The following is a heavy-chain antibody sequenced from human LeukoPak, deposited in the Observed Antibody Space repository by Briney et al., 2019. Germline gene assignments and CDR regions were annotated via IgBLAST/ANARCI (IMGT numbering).Heavy chain of an antibody. D-gene: IGHD3-16*01. Sequence: GGSLRLSCAASGFTFSSYSMNWVRQAPGKGLEWVSSISSSSSYIYYADSVKGRFTISRDNAKNSLYLQMNSLRAEDTAVYYCARAGNSWGRPCYYYYMDVWGKGTTVTISS. CDR2: ISSSSSYI. CDR1: GFTFSSYS. V-gene: IGHV3-21*01. J-gene: IGHJ6*03. CDR3: ARAGNSWGRPCYYYYMDV.